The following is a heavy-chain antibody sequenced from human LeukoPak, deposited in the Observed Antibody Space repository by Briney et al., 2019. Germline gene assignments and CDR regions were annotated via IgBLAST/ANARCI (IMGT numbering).Heavy chain of an antibody. J-gene: IGHJ4*02. CDR1: GSTFSNYA. CDR2: ISAGGVDT. V-gene: IGHV3-23*01. D-gene: IGHD3-9*01. CDR3: AAKEGLTGYLSGSFDY. Sequence: AGSLRLSCAASGSTFSNYAMTWVRQAPGKGLEWVSAISAGGVDTFYADSVRGRFTISRDNSKSTLYLQMNSLRAEDTAVYYCAAKEGLTGYLSGSFDYWGQGTLVTVSS.